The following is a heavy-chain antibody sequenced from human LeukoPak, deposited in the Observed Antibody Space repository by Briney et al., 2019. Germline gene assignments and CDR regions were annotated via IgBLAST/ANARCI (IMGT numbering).Heavy chain of an antibody. Sequence: PGGSLRLSCVASGFTVSSSYMSWVRQAPGKGLEWVSVIYSGGSGSTYYADSVKGRFTISRDNSKNTLNLQMNSLRAEDTAVYYCASSGIRDFEPYYWGQGTLVTVSS. V-gene: IGHV3-53*01. D-gene: IGHD1-26*01. CDR1: GFTVSSSY. CDR3: ASSGIRDFEPYY. CDR2: IYSGGSGST. J-gene: IGHJ4*02.